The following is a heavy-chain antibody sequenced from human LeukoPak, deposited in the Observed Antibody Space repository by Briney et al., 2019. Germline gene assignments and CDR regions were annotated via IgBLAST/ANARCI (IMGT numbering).Heavy chain of an antibody. J-gene: IGHJ5*02. CDR1: GYTFTGYY. D-gene: IGHD3-22*01. V-gene: IGHV1-2*02. CDR3: ARDHDSSGYYIPLGFDP. Sequence: ASVKVSCKASGYTFTGYYIHWVRQAPGQGLEWMGWINPNSGDTNYAQKFQGRVTMTRDTSISTAYMELSRLRSDDTAVYYCARDHDSSGYYIPLGFDPWGQGTLVTVSS. CDR2: INPNSGDT.